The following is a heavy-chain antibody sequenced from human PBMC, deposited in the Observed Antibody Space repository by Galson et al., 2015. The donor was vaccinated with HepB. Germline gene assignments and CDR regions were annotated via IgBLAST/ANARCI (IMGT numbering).Heavy chain of an antibody. CDR1: GFTFSSYA. CDR2: ISSNGGST. Sequence: SLRLSCAASGFTFSSYAMHWVRQAPGKGLEYVSAISSNGGSTYYADSVKGRFTISRDNSKNTLYLQMSSLRAEDTAVYYCVKGRSRGIAVAGTFDYWGQGTLVTVSS. D-gene: IGHD6-19*01. V-gene: IGHV3-64D*06. CDR3: VKGRSRGIAVAGTFDY. J-gene: IGHJ4*02.